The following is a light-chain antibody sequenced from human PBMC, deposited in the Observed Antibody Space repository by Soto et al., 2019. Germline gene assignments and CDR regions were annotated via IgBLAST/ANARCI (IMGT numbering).Light chain of an antibody. CDR2: GAS. Sequence: EIVITQTPATLSVSPGERATLSCRASQSVSSILAWYQQSPGQAPRLLIYGASTRATGIPARFSGSGSGTEFTLTISSLQSEDFAVYYCPQYNNWPWTFGQGTKVEIK. CDR1: QSVSSI. J-gene: IGKJ1*01. V-gene: IGKV3-15*01. CDR3: PQYNNWPWT.